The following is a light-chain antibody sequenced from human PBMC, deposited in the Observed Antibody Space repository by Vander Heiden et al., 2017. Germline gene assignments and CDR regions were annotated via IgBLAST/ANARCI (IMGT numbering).Light chain of an antibody. Sequence: IQSTQSPPSIAGSVGDRVTITCRASSTISTYLNWYQLKPGKAPNLLIYAASSLQRGVPSRFSDSGPGTDFTLTISTLQRKNFAPYYFQQSDGAPLTFGGGTEVEIK. V-gene: IGKV1-39*01. CDR1: STISTY. CDR2: AAS. J-gene: IGKJ4*01. CDR3: QQSDGAPLT.